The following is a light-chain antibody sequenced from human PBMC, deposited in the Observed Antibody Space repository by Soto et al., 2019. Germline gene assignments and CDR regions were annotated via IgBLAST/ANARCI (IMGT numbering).Light chain of an antibody. CDR2: CAA. CDR1: QSVSSRY. V-gene: IGKV3-20*01. CDR3: RQQCSKSWT. J-gene: IGKJ1*01. Sequence: EIVLTQSPGTLSLSPGERATLSCRASQSVSSRYLAWYQQQPGREPRLLIYCAASRAASSLARFCSSRGAANVIPITISRLHQDYLAYYCRQQCSKSWTFGQGTKVDIK.